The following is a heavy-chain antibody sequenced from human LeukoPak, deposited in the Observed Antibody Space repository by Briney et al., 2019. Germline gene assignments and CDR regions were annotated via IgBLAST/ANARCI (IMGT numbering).Heavy chain of an antibody. D-gene: IGHD3-3*01. V-gene: IGHV3-11*04. CDR2: ISSSGSTI. CDR3: ARVWRFFAPDAFDI. CDR1: GFTFSDYY. Sequence: GGSLRLSCAASGFTFSDYYMSWIRQAPGKGLEWVSYISSSGSTIYYADSVKGRFTISRDNAKNSLYLQMNSLRAEDTAVYYCARVWRFFAPDAFDIWGQGTMVTVSS. J-gene: IGHJ3*02.